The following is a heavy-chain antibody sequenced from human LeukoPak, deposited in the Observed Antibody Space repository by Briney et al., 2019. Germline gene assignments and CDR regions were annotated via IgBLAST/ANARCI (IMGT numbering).Heavy chain of an antibody. CDR1: GGSTSNTSYY. D-gene: IGHD3-10*02. CDR3: ASHSSYVSPFRS. CDR2: IYYSGST. J-gene: IGHJ5*02. V-gene: IGHV4-39*01. Sequence: SETLSLTCTVSGGSTSNTSYYWGWIRQPPGKVLEWIGSIYYSGSTYYNPSLKSRVTISVDTSKNQFSLKLSSVTAADTAVYYCASHSSYVSPFRSWGRGPLVTVSP.